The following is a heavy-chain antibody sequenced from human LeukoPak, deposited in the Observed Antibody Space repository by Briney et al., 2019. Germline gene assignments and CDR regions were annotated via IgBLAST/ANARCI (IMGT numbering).Heavy chain of an antibody. Sequence: GGSLRLSCAASGFTFSSSAMTWVRQAPGKGLEWVSTISGSAPSPFYADSVKGRFTISRDNSKNTLYLQMTSLRAEDTARYYCAKHPRLVRYFDSWGQGTLVTVSS. CDR3: AKHPRLVRYFDS. CDR2: ISGSAPSP. V-gene: IGHV3-23*01. D-gene: IGHD6-6*01. J-gene: IGHJ4*02. CDR1: GFTFSSSA.